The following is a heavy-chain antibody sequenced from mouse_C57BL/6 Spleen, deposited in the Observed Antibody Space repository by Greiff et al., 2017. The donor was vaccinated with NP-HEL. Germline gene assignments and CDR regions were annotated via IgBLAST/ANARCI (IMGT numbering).Heavy chain of an antibody. D-gene: IGHD2-5*01. CDR2: IDPETGGT. CDR3: TREDYSNYGVLFDY. CDR1: GYTFTDYE. V-gene: IGHV1-15*01. J-gene: IGHJ2*01. Sequence: QVQLQQSGAELVRPGASVTLSCKASGYTFTDYEMHWVKQTPVHGLEWIGAIDPETGGTAYNQKFKGKAILTADKSSSTAYMELRSLTSEDSAVYYCTREDYSNYGVLFDYWGQGTTLTVSS.